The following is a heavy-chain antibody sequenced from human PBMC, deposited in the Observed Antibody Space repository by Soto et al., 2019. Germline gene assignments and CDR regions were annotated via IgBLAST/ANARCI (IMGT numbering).Heavy chain of an antibody. J-gene: IGHJ4*01. CDR3: VNWNDEDVD. CDR1: GFTFSRYA. V-gene: IGHV3-23*01. Sequence: EVVLLESGGGVAQPGGSLRLSCVASGFTFSRYAMNWVRQAPGKGLEWVATISGTAVSTDYADSVKGRFTISRDNSKNTVSLQMDTLRVEDTATYYCVNWNDEDVDWGQGTLVAVSS. CDR2: ISGTAVST. D-gene: IGHD1-1*01.